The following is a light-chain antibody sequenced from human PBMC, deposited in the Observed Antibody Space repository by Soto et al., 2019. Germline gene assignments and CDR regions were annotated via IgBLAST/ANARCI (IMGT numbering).Light chain of an antibody. CDR2: DAS. V-gene: IGKV1-5*01. CDR1: QSISDW. J-gene: IGKJ1*01. CDR3: QQYNRYSGT. Sequence: DIQMTQSPSTLSASVGDRVTITCRASQSISDWLAWYQQKPGKAPKLLIYDASSLASGVPSRFSGSGSGTEFTLTIISLQPDDSATYYCQQYNRYSGTFGQGTKVDIK.